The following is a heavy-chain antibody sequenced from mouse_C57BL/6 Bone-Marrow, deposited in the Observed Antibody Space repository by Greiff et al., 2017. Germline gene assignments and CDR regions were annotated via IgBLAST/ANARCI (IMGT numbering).Heavy chain of an antibody. J-gene: IGHJ1*03. V-gene: IGHV8-12*01. CDR1: GFSLSTSGMG. CDR2: IYWDDDK. Sequence: QVQLKESGPGLLQSSQTLSLTCSFSGFSLSTSGMGVSWIRQPSGKGLEWLAHIYWDDDKRYNPSLKSRLTISKDTSRNQVFLKITSVDTADTATYYCARSHYGSRQWYFDVWGTGTTVTVSS. D-gene: IGHD1-1*01. CDR3: ARSHYGSRQWYFDV.